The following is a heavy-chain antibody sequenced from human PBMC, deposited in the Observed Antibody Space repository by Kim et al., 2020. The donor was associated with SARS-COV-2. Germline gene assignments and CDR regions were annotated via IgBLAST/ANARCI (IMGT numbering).Heavy chain of an antibody. CDR1: GYTFTSYG. CDR3: ARFVRGVIPYYYYGMDV. J-gene: IGHJ6*02. V-gene: IGHV1-18*04. D-gene: IGHD3-10*02. Sequence: ASVKVSCKASGYTFTSYGISWVRRAPGQGLEWMGWISAYNGNTDYAQRLQGRVTMTTDTSTSTAYMELRSLRSDDTAVYYCARFVRGVIPYYYYGMDVWGQGTTVTVSS. CDR2: ISAYNGNT.